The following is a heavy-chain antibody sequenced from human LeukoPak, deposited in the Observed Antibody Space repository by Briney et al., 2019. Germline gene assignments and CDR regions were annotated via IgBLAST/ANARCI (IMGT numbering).Heavy chain of an antibody. CDR2: INHSGST. J-gene: IGHJ4*02. Sequence: SETLSLTCAVSGGSISSSNWWSWVRQPPGKGLEWIGEINHSGSTNYNPSLKSRVTISVDTSKNQFSLKLSSVTAADTAVYYCARLEFLEPVVQTWGQGTLVTVSS. CDR3: ARLEFLEPVVQT. CDR1: GGSISSSNW. V-gene: IGHV4-4*02. D-gene: IGHD3-3*01.